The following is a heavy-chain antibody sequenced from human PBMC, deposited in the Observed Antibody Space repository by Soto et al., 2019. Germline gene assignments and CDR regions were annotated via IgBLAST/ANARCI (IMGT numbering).Heavy chain of an antibody. CDR3: ARVERGTVTTVVDAFDI. J-gene: IGHJ3*02. Sequence: SETLPLTSTVYGGIVISGSYCWSWIRQPPGKGLEWIGEMSHSGGTHFNPSLKSRVTISVDTSKNQFSLNIYSVTAADTALYYCARVERGTVTTVVDAFDIWSPGTMVTVSS. V-gene: IGHV4-61*01. CDR1: GGIVISGSYC. D-gene: IGHD1-1*01. CDR2: MSHSGGT.